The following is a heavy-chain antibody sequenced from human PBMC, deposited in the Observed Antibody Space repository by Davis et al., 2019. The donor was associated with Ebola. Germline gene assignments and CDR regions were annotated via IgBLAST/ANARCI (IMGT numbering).Heavy chain of an antibody. V-gene: IGHV4-59*12. Sequence: GSLRLSCTVSGGSISSYYWSWIRQPPGKGLEWIGYIYYSGSTYYNPSLKSRVTISVDTSKNQFSLKLSSVTAADTAVYYCARVNFWSGYYSRFWFDPWGQGTLVTVSS. CDR1: GGSISSYY. D-gene: IGHD3-3*01. J-gene: IGHJ5*02. CDR3: ARVNFWSGYYSRFWFDP. CDR2: IYYSGST.